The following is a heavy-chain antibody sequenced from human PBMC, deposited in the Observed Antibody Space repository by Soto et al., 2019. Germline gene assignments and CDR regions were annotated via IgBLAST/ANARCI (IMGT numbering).Heavy chain of an antibody. CDR1: GYTFTSHD. D-gene: IGHD3-10*01. V-gene: IGHV1-8*01. CDR2: MNPNSGNT. Sequence: QVQLVQSGAEVKKPGASVKVSCKASGYTFTSHDITWVRQATGQGLEWMGWMNPNSGNTGYAQKFRGRGPLTPNPPIRTVFMGVRGLRMGDPAVFFWRRGFGFSGKGVPPWGQGTLV. CDR3: RRGFGFSGKGVPP. J-gene: IGHJ5*02.